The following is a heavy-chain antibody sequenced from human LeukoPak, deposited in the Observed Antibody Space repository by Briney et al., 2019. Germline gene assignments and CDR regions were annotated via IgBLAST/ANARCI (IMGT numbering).Heavy chain of an antibody. CDR3: ARGSTAAANFDY. CDR2: IKQDGSAK. Sequence: GGSLRLSCAASGFTFSSFWMSWVRQAPGKGLEWVANIKQDGSAKDYVDSVKGRFTISRDNAKNSLYLQMNNLRAEDTAVYYCARGSTAAANFDYWGQGTLVTVSS. V-gene: IGHV3-7*01. D-gene: IGHD2-2*01. J-gene: IGHJ4*02. CDR1: GFTFSSFW.